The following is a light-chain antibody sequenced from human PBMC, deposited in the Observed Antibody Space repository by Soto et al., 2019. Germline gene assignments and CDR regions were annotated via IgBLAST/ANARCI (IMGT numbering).Light chain of an antibody. CDR3: QLYNNWPPWT. CDR1: QSVSSN. Sequence: EIVMTQSPATLSVSPGERATLSCRASQSVSSNLAWYQQKPGQAPRLLIYGASTRATGISARFSGSGSGTVFTLTISNLQSEDFAVYYCQLYNNWPPWTFGQGTKVEIK. J-gene: IGKJ1*01. V-gene: IGKV3-15*01. CDR2: GAS.